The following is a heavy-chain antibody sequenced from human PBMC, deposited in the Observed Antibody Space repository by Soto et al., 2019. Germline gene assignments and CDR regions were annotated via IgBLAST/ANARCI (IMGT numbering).Heavy chain of an antibody. D-gene: IGHD2-2*01. V-gene: IGHV3-33*01. J-gene: IGHJ4*02. Sequence: GGSLTLSCASSGFPYSTYAMHWVCQAAGEGLEWVADVWYDGNHKNYADSVKGRFTISRDNSKSTLYLQMDHLRVEDTGVYHCARTDCSSSDCPRDLVGAVTMDYWGQGT. CDR1: GFPYSTYA. CDR3: ARTDCSSSDCPRDLVGAVTMDY. CDR2: VWYDGNHK.